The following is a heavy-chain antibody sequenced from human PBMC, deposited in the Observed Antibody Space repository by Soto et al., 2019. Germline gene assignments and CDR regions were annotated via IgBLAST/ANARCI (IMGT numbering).Heavy chain of an antibody. Sequence: PSETLSLTCAVSGGSISSGGYSWSWIRQPPGKGLEWIGYIYHSGSTYYNPSLKSRVTISVDRSKNQFSLKLSSVTAADTAVYYCARGLDFWSGGNYYYYGMDVWGQGTTVTVSS. D-gene: IGHD3-3*01. J-gene: IGHJ6*02. CDR2: IYHSGST. CDR1: GGSISSGGYS. V-gene: IGHV4-30-2*01. CDR3: ARGLDFWSGGNYYYYGMDV.